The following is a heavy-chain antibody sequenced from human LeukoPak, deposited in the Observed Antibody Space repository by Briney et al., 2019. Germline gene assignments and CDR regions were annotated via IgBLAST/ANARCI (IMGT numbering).Heavy chain of an antibody. D-gene: IGHD3-3*01. CDR3: ARTYYDFWSGYYGDGGAFDI. Sequence: ASVKVSCKASGYTSTSYAMHWVRQAPGQRLEWMGWINAGNGNTKYSQKFQGRVTITRDTSASTAYMELSSLRSEDTAVYYCARTYYDFWSGYYGDGGAFDIWGQGTMVTVSS. V-gene: IGHV1-3*01. CDR2: INAGNGNT. CDR1: GYTSTSYA. J-gene: IGHJ3*02.